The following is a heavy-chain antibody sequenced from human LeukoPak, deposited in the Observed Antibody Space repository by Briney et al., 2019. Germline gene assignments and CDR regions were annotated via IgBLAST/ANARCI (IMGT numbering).Heavy chain of an antibody. CDR1: GGSISSYY. Sequence: SETLSLTCAVSGGSISSYYWSWIRQPPGKGLEWIGYIYYSGSTNYNPSHKSRVTISVDTSENQFSLKLSSVTAADTAVYYCARDGGSGGGSYVCDIWGQGPMVTVSS. V-gene: IGHV4-59*01. CDR2: IYYSGST. CDR3: ARDGGSGGGSYVCDI. J-gene: IGHJ3*02. D-gene: IGHD3-16*01.